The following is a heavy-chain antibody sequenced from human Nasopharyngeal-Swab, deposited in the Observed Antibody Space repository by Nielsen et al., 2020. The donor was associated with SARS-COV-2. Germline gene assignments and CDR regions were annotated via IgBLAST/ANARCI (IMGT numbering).Heavy chain of an antibody. D-gene: IGHD1-1*01. Sequence: SETLSLTCTVSGGSINTGGYYWGWIRQSPGKGLEWAGHIYHNGATRFNPSLRSRVNVTMDTSRNQFSLKLTSVTAADTALYYCARSRDKGDDEAVWDIWGQGTMVTVSS. V-gene: IGHV4-31*03. CDR1: GGSINTGGYY. CDR2: IYHNGAT. CDR3: ARSRDKGDDEAVWDI. J-gene: IGHJ3*02.